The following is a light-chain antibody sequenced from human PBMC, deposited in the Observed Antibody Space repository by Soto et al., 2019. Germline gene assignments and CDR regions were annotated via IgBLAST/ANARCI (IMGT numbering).Light chain of an antibody. J-gene: IGKJ5*01. CDR1: QDIGTY. CDR2: HAS. V-gene: IGKV1-9*01. CDR3: QQVEMYPNT. Sequence: LTQSPSSLSATVGDRVTLTCRASQDIGTYLAWYQQKPVKAPKVLIYHASTLRSGVPSRFSGSGSGPDLALPLSRPQPDDFATYYCQQVEMYPNTFGRGTRLDSK.